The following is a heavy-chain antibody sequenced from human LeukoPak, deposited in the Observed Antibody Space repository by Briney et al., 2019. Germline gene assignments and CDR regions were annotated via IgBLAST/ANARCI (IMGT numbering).Heavy chain of an antibody. Sequence: SQTLSLTCVISGDSVSSNSAAWHWIRQSPSRGLEWLGRTYYRSKWYNEYALSVKSRITINPDTSKNQFSLQLNSVTPEDTAVYYCARAVEVWWFDPWGQGTLVTVSS. V-gene: IGHV6-1*01. J-gene: IGHJ5*02. CDR2: TYYRSKWYN. CDR1: GDSVSSNSAA. D-gene: IGHD5-24*01. CDR3: ARAVEVWWFDP.